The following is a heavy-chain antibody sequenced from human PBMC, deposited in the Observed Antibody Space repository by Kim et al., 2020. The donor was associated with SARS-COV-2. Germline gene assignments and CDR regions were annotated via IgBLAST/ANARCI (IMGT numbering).Heavy chain of an antibody. CDR2: ISYDGSNK. CDR1: GFTFSSYA. V-gene: IGHV3-30-3*01. Sequence: GGSLRLSCAASGFTFSSYAMHWVRQAPGKGPEWVAVISYDGSNKYYADSVKGRFTISRDNSKNTLYLQMNSLRAEDTAMYYCARDASGSYYGWFDPWGQG. CDR3: ARDASGSYYGWFDP. D-gene: IGHD1-26*01. J-gene: IGHJ5*02.